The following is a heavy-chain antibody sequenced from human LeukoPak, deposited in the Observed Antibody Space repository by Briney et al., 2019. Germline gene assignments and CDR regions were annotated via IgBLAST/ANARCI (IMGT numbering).Heavy chain of an antibody. V-gene: IGHV4-38-2*01. CDR1: GYSIGVSYY. CDR3: ARQNGRRFGDLWNEN. D-gene: IGHD3-10*01. J-gene: IGHJ4*02. Sequence: SETLSLTCVVSGYSIGVSYYWAWIRQPPGKGLEWIGSVFHSESPLYNPSLKSRFAILVDTSKNQFSLKLSSVAAADTAVYYCARQNGRRFGDLWNENWGQGILVTVTS. CDR2: VFHSESP.